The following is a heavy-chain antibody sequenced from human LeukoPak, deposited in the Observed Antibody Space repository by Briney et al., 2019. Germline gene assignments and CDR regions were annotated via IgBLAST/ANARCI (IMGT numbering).Heavy chain of an antibody. CDR1: GFTFSSYG. J-gene: IGHJ3*02. V-gene: IGHV3-30*18. D-gene: IGHD6-13*01. Sequence: GGSLRLSCAASGFTFSSYGMHWVRQAPGKGLEWVAVISYDGSNKYYADSVKGRFTISRDNSKNTLYLQMNSLRAEDTAVYYCAKEGRAAAGTKGAFDIWGQGTMVTVSS. CDR3: AKEGRAAAGTKGAFDI. CDR2: ISYDGSNK.